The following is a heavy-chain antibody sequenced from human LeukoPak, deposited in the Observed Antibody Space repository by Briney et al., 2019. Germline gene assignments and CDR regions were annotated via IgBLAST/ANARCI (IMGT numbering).Heavy chain of an antibody. CDR3: ARETLGIAARRRGFDY. J-gene: IGHJ4*02. CDR2: IGTAGDT. V-gene: IGHV3-13*01. CDR1: GFTFSSYD. D-gene: IGHD6-6*01. Sequence: GGSLRLSCAASGFTFSSYDMHWVRQATGKGLEWVSAIGTAGDTYYPGSVKGRFTISRENAKNSLYLQMNSLRAEDTAVYYCARETLGIAARRRGFDYWGQGTLVTVSS.